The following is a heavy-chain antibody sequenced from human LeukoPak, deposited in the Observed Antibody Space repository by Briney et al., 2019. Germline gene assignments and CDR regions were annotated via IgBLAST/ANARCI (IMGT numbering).Heavy chain of an antibody. CDR2: IYHSGST. CDR1: GGSISSSNW. D-gene: IGHD4-11*01. V-gene: IGHV4-4*02. Sequence: SETLSLTCAVSGGSISSSNWWSWVRQPPGKGLEWIGEIYHSGSTNYNPSLKSRVTISVDKSKNQFSLNLSSVTAADTAVYYCARSYSNYVHWYFDLWGRGALVTVSS. J-gene: IGHJ2*01. CDR3: ARSYSNYVHWYFDL.